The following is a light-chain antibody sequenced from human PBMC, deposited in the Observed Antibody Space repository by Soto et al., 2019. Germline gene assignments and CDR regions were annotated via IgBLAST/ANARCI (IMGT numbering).Light chain of an antibody. CDR1: QTVSTN. V-gene: IGKV3-15*01. CDR2: DAS. CDR3: QQYNDWPRT. Sequence: EIVMTQSPATLSVSPGERATLSCRATQTVSTNLAWYQQRPGQAPRLLIYDASTRASGIPARFSGSGSGTEFTLTITSLQSEDFADYYCQQYNDWPRTFGQGTKVDIK. J-gene: IGKJ2*01.